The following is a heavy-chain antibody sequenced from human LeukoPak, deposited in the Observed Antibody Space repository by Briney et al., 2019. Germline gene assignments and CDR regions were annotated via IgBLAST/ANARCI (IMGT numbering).Heavy chain of an antibody. Sequence: ASVKVSCKASGYTFTGYYMHWVRQAPGQGLEWMGWINPNSGGTNYAQKFQGRVTMTRDTSISTAYMELSRLRSDDTAVYYCARSKRYSGYDLDAAFDIWGQGTMVTVSS. J-gene: IGHJ3*02. V-gene: IGHV1-2*02. CDR3: ARSKRYSGYDLDAAFDI. CDR2: INPNSGGT. D-gene: IGHD5-12*01. CDR1: GYTFTGYY.